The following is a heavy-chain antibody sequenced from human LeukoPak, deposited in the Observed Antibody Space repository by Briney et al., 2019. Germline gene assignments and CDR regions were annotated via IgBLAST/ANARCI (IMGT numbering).Heavy chain of an antibody. CDR3: AKDHSGELPSFFDY. CDR1: GFTFSSYG. Sequence: GGSLRLSCAASGFTFSSYGMHWVRQAPGKGLEWVAVISYDGSNKYYADSVKGRFTISRDNSKNTLYLQMNSLRAEDTAVYYCAKDHSGELPSFFDYWGQGTLVTVSS. J-gene: IGHJ4*02. CDR2: ISYDGSNK. V-gene: IGHV3-30*18. D-gene: IGHD3-10*01.